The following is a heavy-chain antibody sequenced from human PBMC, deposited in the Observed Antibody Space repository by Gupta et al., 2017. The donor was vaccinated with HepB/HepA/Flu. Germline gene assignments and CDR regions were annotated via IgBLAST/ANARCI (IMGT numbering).Heavy chain of an antibody. V-gene: IGHV1-18*01. CDR3: ARVAFSTDGSVSSASDSRFDP. Sequence: QLRLVQSGGEVKKPGASVRVSCKTSGYLFTNFGVSWVRPAPGQGLEWGGGIDSVNAKTKEAQKCKGRVTMTTDTSTKTAYMERKSLKSDDTAMYYCARVAFSTDGSVSSASDSRFDPWGQGTLGTVSS. CDR1: GYLFTNFG. D-gene: IGHD3-3*02. J-gene: IGHJ5*02. CDR2: IDSVNAKT.